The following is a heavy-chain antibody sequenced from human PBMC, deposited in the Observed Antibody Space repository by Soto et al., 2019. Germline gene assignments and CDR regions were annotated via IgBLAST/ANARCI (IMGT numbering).Heavy chain of an antibody. V-gene: IGHV3-30-3*01. CDR1: GFTFSSYA. J-gene: IGHJ5*02. D-gene: IGHD4-17*01. CDR3: ARDRTARAAWCDH. Sequence: QVQLVESGGGVVQPGRSLRLSCAASGFTFSSYAMHWVRQAPGKGLEWVAVISYDGSNKYYADSVKGRFTISRDNSKNTLYLQMNSLRAEATAGYYCARDRTARAAWCDHWGQGTLVTVSS. CDR2: ISYDGSNK.